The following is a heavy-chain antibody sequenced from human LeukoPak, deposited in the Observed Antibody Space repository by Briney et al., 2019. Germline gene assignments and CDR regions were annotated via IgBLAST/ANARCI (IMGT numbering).Heavy chain of an antibody. D-gene: IGHD2-2*01. CDR1: GFTFSSYS. J-gene: IGHJ4*02. CDR3: ARDGDIVIIPADLDY. V-gene: IGHV3-21*01. Sequence: GGSLRLSCAASGFTFSSYSMTWVRQAPGKGLAWVSSISGSSSYIYYADSVRGRFTISRDNTKNSLYLQMNSLTAEDTAVYYCARDGDIVIIPADLDYWGQGTLVTVSS. CDR2: ISGSSSYI.